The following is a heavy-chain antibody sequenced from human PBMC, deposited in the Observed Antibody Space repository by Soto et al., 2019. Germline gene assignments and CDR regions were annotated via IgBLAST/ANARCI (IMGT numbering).Heavy chain of an antibody. CDR3: ARDRSLTTGYFVY. CDR1: GGSISNGGYY. V-gene: IGHV4-31*03. J-gene: IGHJ4*02. CDR2: IYYSGST. Sequence: QVQLQESGPGLVKPSQTLSLTCTVSGGSISNGGYYWSWIRQHPGKGLEWIGYIYYSGSTNYNPYLKGRVNITEETSKNQYSLKLSAMTAAETAVYYCARDRSLTTGYFVYWGQGTLVTVSS. D-gene: IGHD4-17*01.